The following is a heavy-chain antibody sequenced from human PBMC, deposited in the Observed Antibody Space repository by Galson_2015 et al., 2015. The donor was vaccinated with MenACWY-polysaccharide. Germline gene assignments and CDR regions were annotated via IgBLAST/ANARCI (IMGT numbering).Heavy chain of an antibody. D-gene: IGHD2-15*01. CDR2: IIPIFGTA. V-gene: IGHV1-69*13. CDR3: ARDQGDIVVVVAARSDYYYGMDV. J-gene: IGHJ6*02. Sequence: SVKVSCKASGGTFSSYAISWVRQAPGQGLEWMGGIIPIFGTANYAQKFQGRVTITADESTSTAYMELSSLRSEDTAVYYCARDQGDIVVVVAARSDYYYGMDVWGQGTTVTVSS. CDR1: GGTFSSYA.